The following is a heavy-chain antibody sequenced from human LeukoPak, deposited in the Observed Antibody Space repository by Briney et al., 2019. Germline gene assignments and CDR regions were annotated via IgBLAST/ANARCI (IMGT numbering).Heavy chain of an antibody. J-gene: IGHJ4*02. CDR3: ARDQSPYIVVVTNTLEI. CDR2: INPSGGST. CDR1: GYTFTSYY. D-gene: IGHD2-21*02. Sequence: ASVKVSCKASGYTFTSYYMHWVRQAPGQGLEWMGIINPSGGSTSYAQKFQGRVTMTRDTSTSTVYMELSSLRSEDTAVYYCARDQSPYIVVVTNTLEIWGQGTLVTVSS. V-gene: IGHV1-46*01.